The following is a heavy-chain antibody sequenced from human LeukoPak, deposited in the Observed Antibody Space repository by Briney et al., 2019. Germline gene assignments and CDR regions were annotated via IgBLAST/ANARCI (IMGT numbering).Heavy chain of an antibody. V-gene: IGHV4-59*01. CDR2: IYYSGST. CDR1: GGSISSYY. Sequence: NPSETLSLTCTVSGGSISSYYWSWIRQPPGKGLEWIGYIYYSGSTNYNPSLKSRVTISVDTSKNQFSLKLSSVTAADTAVYYCARAHIAAAGTFDYWGQGTLVTVSS. CDR3: ARAHIAAAGTFDY. D-gene: IGHD6-13*01. J-gene: IGHJ4*02.